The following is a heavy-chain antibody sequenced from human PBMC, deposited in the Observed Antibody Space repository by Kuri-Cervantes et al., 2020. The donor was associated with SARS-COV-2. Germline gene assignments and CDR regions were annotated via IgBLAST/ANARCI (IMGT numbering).Heavy chain of an antibody. J-gene: IGHJ4*02. CDR3: ARDPPDASRGHYSFDY. Sequence: GESLKISCAASGFSSSDYYMTWIRQAPGKGLEWVSYIVGSGTTKQYADSVKGRFTISRDNAKHSLSLQMNSLRIEDTAVYYCARDPPDASRGHYSFDYWGQGTLVTVSS. V-gene: IGHV3-11*01. D-gene: IGHD3-22*01. CDR1: GFSSSDYY. CDR2: IVGSGTTK.